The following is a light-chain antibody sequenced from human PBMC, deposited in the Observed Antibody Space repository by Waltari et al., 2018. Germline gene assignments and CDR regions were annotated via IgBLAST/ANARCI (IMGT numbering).Light chain of an antibody. Sequence: EIVMTKSPATLSVPPGERATVTGRASQSVFTNLAWYQHKPGQAPRLLMYGASTRATGIPARFSGSGSGTEFTLTINSLQSEDFAIYYCQQYNDWPRGTFGQGTKVEI. CDR3: QQYNDWPRGT. CDR2: GAS. V-gene: IGKV3-15*01. J-gene: IGKJ2*02. CDR1: QSVFTN.